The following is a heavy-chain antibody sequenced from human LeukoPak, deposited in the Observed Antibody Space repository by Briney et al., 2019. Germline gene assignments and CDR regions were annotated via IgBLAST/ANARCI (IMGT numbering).Heavy chain of an antibody. J-gene: IGHJ4*02. CDR3: ARLRWEYYFDY. V-gene: IGHV4-39*01. CDR2: MDYSGTT. D-gene: IGHD4-23*01. Sequence: SSETLSLTCTASGGSISSSSNYWGWIRQPPGKGLEWIGSMDYSGTTYHNPSLKSRVSISVDTSKNQFSLKLSYVTAADTAVYYCARLRWEYYFDYWGQGALVTVSS. CDR1: GGSISSSSNY.